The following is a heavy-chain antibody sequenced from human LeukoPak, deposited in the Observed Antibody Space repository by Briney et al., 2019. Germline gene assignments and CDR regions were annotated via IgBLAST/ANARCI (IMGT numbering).Heavy chain of an antibody. Sequence: GGSLRLSCAASGFTFSSYAMSWVRQAPGKGLEWVSAISGSGGSTYYADSVKGRFTISRDNSKNTLYLQMNSLRAEDTAVHYCAKLPGIAAAGTIWFDPWGQGTLVTVSS. CDR1: GFTFSSYA. CDR2: ISGSGGST. CDR3: AKLPGIAAAGTIWFDP. V-gene: IGHV3-23*01. J-gene: IGHJ5*02. D-gene: IGHD6-13*01.